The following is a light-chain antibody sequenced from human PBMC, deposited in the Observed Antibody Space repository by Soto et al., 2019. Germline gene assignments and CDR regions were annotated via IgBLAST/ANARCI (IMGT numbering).Light chain of an antibody. CDR2: GAS. CDR1: QSLSSNY. J-gene: IGKJ1*01. V-gene: IGKV3-20*01. CDR3: QQYDTFPRT. Sequence: IALTQSPGTLSLSPGDRATLSCRASQSLSSNYLAWYQQKPGQAPRLLIYGASRRATDIPDRFSGSGSGTDFALTITRLEPADFAVYFCQQYDTFPRTFGQGTKVEIQ.